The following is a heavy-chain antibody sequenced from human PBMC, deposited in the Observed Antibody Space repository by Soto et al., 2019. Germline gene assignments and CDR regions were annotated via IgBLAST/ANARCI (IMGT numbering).Heavy chain of an antibody. CDR1: GFTFGDYA. D-gene: IGHD3-22*01. J-gene: IGHJ5*02. V-gene: IGHV3-49*03. CDR3: TRDTPNSIVVVITTDNWFDP. Sequence: PGGSLRLSCTASGFTFGDYAMSWFRQAPGKGLEWVGFIRSKAYGGTTEYAASVKGRFTISRDDSKSITYLQMNSLKTEDTAVYYCTRDTPNSIVVVITTDNWFDPWGQGTLVTVSS. CDR2: IRSKAYGGTT.